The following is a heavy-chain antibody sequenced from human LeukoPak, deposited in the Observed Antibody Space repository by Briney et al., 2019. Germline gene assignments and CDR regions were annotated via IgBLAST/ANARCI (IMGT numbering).Heavy chain of an antibody. CDR3: AKAPWPYSSGWYYFDY. J-gene: IGHJ4*02. CDR1: GFTFSAYA. V-gene: IGHV3-23*01. Sequence: PGGSLRLSCAASGFTFSAYAMNWVRQAPAKGLEWVSGISGSGSSTYYGDSVKGRFTISRDNSKNTLYLQMNSLRAEDTAVYYCAKAPWPYSSGWYYFDYWGQGTLVTVSS. CDR2: ISGSGSST. D-gene: IGHD6-19*01.